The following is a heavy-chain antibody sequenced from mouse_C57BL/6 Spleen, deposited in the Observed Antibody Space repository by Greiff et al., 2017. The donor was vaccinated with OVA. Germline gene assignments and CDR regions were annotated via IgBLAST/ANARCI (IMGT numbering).Heavy chain of an antibody. Sequence: VQLQESGPELVKPGASVKISCKASGYAFSSSWMNWVKQRPGKGLEWIGRIYPGDGDTNYNGKFKGKATLTADKSSSTAYMQLSSLTSEDSAVYFCARSPITTVVAKDYWGQGTTLTVSS. V-gene: IGHV1-82*01. D-gene: IGHD1-1*01. CDR2: IYPGDGDT. CDR3: ARSPITTVVAKDY. CDR1: GYAFSSSW. J-gene: IGHJ2*01.